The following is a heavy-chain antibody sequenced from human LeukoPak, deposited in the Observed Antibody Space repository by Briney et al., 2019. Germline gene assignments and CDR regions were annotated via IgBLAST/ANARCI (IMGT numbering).Heavy chain of an antibody. Sequence: GGSLRLSCAASGFTFSSYSMNWVRQAPGKGLEWVSSISSSSSYIYYADSVKGRFTISRDNAKNLLYLQMNSLRAEDTAVYYCAREGVTAHPFDYWGQGTLVTVSS. V-gene: IGHV3-21*01. CDR1: GFTFSSYS. D-gene: IGHD2-21*02. CDR2: ISSSSSYI. J-gene: IGHJ4*02. CDR3: AREGVTAHPFDY.